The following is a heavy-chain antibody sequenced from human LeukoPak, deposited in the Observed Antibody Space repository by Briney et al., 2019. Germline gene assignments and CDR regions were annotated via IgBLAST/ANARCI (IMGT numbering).Heavy chain of an antibody. V-gene: IGHV4-59*01. J-gene: IGHJ3*02. CDR2: IYYSGST. Sequence: SETLSLTCTVSGGSISSYYWSWIRQPPGKGLEWIGYIYYSGSTNYNPSLKSRVAISVDTSKNQFSLKLSSVTAADTAVYYCARSDWLRDAFDIWGQGTMVTVSS. CDR3: ARSDWLRDAFDI. D-gene: IGHD3-9*01. CDR1: GGSISSYY.